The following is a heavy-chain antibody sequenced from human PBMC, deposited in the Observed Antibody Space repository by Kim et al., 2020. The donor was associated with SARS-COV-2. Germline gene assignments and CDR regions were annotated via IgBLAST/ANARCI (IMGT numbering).Heavy chain of an antibody. D-gene: IGHD2-2*01. V-gene: IGHV1-69*13. Sequence: SVKVSCKASGGTFSSNAISWVRQAPGQGLEWVGGIIPIFGSPKYAQKFQGRVTITADESSNTSYMELSSLRSDDTAVFYCARNGAAMPAVNLYYYGMDVWGQGTPVTVS. CDR3: ARNGAAMPAVNLYYYGMDV. CDR2: IIPIFGSP. J-gene: IGHJ6*02. CDR1: GGTFSSNA.